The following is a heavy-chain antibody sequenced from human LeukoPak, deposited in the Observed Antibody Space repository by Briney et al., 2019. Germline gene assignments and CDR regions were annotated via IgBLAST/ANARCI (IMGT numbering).Heavy chain of an antibody. J-gene: IGHJ4*02. V-gene: IGHV4-59*01. Sequence: SETLSLTCTVFGGSISPYYWSWVRQPPGKGLEWIGYVSYSGSTDYNPSLKSRVIISIDTSKNQFSLRLRSVTAADTAVYYCARENDRYGRIDYWGQGTLVTVSS. D-gene: IGHD5-18*01. CDR1: GGSISPYY. CDR2: VSYSGST. CDR3: ARENDRYGRIDY.